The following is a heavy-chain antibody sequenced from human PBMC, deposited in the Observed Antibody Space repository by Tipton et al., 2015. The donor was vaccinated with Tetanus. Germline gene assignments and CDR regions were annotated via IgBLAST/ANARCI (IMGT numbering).Heavy chain of an antibody. CDR3: ARRSSCTSTRCFDAFDL. D-gene: IGHD2-2*01. J-gene: IGHJ3*01. Sequence: TLSLTCAVSRGSRSANYWSWIRQSPGKGLEWIGYIQYNGITNYHPSLKSRVTISVDSSTSQFSLRLASVTAADTAVYFCARRSSCTSTRCFDAFDLWGPGTRVTVSS. V-gene: IGHV4-59*01. CDR1: RGSRSANY. CDR2: IQYNGIT.